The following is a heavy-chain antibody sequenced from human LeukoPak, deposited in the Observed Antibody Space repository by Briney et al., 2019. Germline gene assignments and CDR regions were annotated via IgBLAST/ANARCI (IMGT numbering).Heavy chain of an antibody. CDR1: GYTFSDYY. CDR2: IDPNSGVT. D-gene: IGHD3-3*01. CDR3: ARDQARTTTWFLYMNY. Sequence: ASVKVSCKASGYTFSDYYTHWVRQAPGQGLEWMGRIDPNSGVTNSAQKSRARVTMTRDTSINTAYMELSSLRSDDTAVYFCARDQARTTTWFLYMNYWGQGTLVTVSS. J-gene: IGHJ4*02. V-gene: IGHV1-2*06.